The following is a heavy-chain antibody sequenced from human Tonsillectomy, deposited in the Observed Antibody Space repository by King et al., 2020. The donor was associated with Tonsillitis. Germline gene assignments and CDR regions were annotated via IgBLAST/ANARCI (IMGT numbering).Heavy chain of an antibody. J-gene: IGHJ5*02. CDR1: GGSISSYY. CDR2: IYYSGST. CDR3: ARHIWGFRGWYWFDP. D-gene: IGHD6-19*01. Sequence: VQLQESGPGLVKPSETLSLTCTVSGGSISSYYWSWIRQPPGKGLEWIGYIYYSGSTNYNPSLKSRVTISIDTSKNQFSLKLSSVTAADTAVYYCARHIWGFRGWYWFDPWGQGTVVTVSS. V-gene: IGHV4-59*08.